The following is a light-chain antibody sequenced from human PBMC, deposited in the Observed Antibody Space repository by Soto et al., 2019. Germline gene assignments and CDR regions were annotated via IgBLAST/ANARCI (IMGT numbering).Light chain of an antibody. CDR1: QSVSNN. Sequence: IVMTQSPATLSVSPGERATLSCRAGQSVSNNLAWYQQKPGQAPRLLIYHASTRATGIPARFSGSGSGTEFTLTISSLQSEDFAVYYCQQYNKWPLTFGGGTKVEIK. CDR2: HAS. V-gene: IGKV3-15*01. CDR3: QQYNKWPLT. J-gene: IGKJ4*01.